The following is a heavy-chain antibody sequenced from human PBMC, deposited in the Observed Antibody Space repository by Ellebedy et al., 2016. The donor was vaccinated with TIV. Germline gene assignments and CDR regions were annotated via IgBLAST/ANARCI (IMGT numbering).Heavy chain of an antibody. D-gene: IGHD2-15*01. Sequence: MPSETLSLTCTVSGGSISSYYWSWIRQPSGKGLEWIGEINHSGSTNYNPSLKSRVTISVDTSKNQFSLKLSSVTAADTAVYYCARHRDCSGGSCLSDLYNWFDPWGQGTLVTVSS. CDR2: INHSGST. CDR1: GGSISSYY. J-gene: IGHJ5*02. V-gene: IGHV4-34*01. CDR3: ARHRDCSGGSCLSDLYNWFDP.